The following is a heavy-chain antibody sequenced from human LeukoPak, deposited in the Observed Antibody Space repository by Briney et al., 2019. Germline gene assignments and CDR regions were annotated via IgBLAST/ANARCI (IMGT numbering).Heavy chain of an antibody. CDR1: GFTVNDNY. CDR2: IYRSGDT. Sequence: PGGSLRLSCAASGFTVNDNYMSWVRQAPGKGLEWISDIYRSGDTYYADSVKGRVTVSIDNDQNKLYLQLNSLRPEDTAVYYCARDRVKSYDILTGYPHYYYYFYMDVWGKGTVVTVSS. V-gene: IGHV3-66*03. J-gene: IGHJ6*03. CDR3: ARDRVKSYDILTGYPHYYYYFYMDV. D-gene: IGHD3-9*01.